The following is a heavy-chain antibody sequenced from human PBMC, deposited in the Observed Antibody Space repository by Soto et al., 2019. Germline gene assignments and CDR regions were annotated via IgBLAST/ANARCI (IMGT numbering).Heavy chain of an antibody. CDR3: ARRQYDFWSGYVYGMDV. J-gene: IGHJ6*02. CDR1: GNSFTSYW. Sequence: PVESLNISCKVSGNSFTSYWIIWVLQMPGKGLEWMGRIDPSDSYTNYSPSFQGHVTISADKSISTAYLQWRSLKASDTAMYYCARRQYDFWSGYVYGMDVWGQGTTVTVSS. V-gene: IGHV5-10-1*01. D-gene: IGHD3-3*01. CDR2: IDPSDSYT.